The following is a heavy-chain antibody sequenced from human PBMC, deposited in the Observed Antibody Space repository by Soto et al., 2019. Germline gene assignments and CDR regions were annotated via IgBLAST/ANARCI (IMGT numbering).Heavy chain of an antibody. CDR3: ARQFDSSGWYYYYYGMDV. CDR2: ISYDGKNK. Sequence: QVQLVESGGGVVQPGRSLRLSCAASGFTFSSFGMHWVRKAPVKGLEWVAIISYDGKNKYYADSVQGRFTIYRDNSKNTLDLQMSSPSAEDTAVYYCARQFDSSGWYYYYYGMDVWGQGTTVTVSS. V-gene: IGHV3-30*03. J-gene: IGHJ6*02. CDR1: GFTFSSFG. D-gene: IGHD6-19*01.